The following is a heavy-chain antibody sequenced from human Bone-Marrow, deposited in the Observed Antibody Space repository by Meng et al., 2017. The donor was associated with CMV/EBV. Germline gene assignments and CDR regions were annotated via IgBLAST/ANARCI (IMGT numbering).Heavy chain of an antibody. V-gene: IGHV3-30*02. Sequence: GESLKISCAASGFTFSSYGMHWVRQAPGKGLEWVAFIRYDGSNKYYADSVKGRFTISRDNSKNTLYLQMNSLRAEDTAVYYCARGYQRGVAGLNWFDPWGQGTLVTVSS. CDR2: IRYDGSNK. CDR3: ARGYQRGVAGLNWFDP. D-gene: IGHD6-19*01. J-gene: IGHJ5*02. CDR1: GFTFSSYG.